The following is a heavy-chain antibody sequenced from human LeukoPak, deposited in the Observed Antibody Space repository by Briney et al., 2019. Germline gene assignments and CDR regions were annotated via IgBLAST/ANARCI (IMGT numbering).Heavy chain of an antibody. Sequence: GGSLRLSCAASGFTFRTYSMNWVRQAPGKGLEWVSTISTHSIYIYYADSVKGRFTISRDNAKNLLYLQMDSLRADDTAVYYCARDSGPADPEAFDIWGQGTMVTVSS. CDR2: ISTHSIYI. CDR3: ARDSGPADPEAFDI. J-gene: IGHJ3*02. CDR1: GFTFRTYS. V-gene: IGHV3-21*01. D-gene: IGHD1-14*01.